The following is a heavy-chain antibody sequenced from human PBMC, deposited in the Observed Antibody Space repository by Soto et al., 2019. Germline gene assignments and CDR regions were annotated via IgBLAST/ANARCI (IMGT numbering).Heavy chain of an antibody. CDR3: VRDGAVAGNINFDF. J-gene: IGHJ4*02. D-gene: IGHD6-19*01. V-gene: IGHV1-3*01. Sequence: WASVKVSCKASGYTFTNYGVHWVRQAPGQSLEWMGWINAGDGNTKYSRNFQGRVTIARATSASTAYMELSSLRSEDTAVYYCVRDGAVAGNINFDFWGQGTLVTVSS. CDR1: GYTFTNYG. CDR2: INAGDGNT.